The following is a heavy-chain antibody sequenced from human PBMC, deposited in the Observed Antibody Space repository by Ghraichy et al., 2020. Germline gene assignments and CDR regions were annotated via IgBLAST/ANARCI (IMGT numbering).Heavy chain of an antibody. J-gene: IGHJ5*02. Sequence: SQTLSLTFAVYGGSFSCYYLSWIRQPPCKGLEWIGEINHSGSTNYNPSLKSRVTISVDTSKNQFSLKLSSVTAADTAVYYCARGGVVVVGRRHWFDPWGQGTLVTVSS. CDR2: INHSGST. V-gene: IGHV4-34*01. CDR1: GGSFSCYY. CDR3: ARGGVVVVGRRHWFDP. D-gene: IGHD2-15*01.